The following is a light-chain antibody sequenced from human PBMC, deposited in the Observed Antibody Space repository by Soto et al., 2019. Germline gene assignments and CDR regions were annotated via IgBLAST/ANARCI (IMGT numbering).Light chain of an antibody. J-gene: IGLJ1*01. CDR1: SSDVGGYNY. CDR3: SSYTSSSLYV. Sequence: QSALTQPRSVSGSPGQSVTISCTGTSSDVGGYNYVSWYQQNPGKAPKLMIYDVSDRPSGVSNRFSGSKSGSTASLTISGLQAEDEADYYCSSYTSSSLYVFGTGTKLTVL. V-gene: IGLV2-14*01. CDR2: DVS.